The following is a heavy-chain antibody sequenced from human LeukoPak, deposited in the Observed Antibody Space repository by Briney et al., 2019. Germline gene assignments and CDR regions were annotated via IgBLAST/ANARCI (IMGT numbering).Heavy chain of an antibody. CDR1: GGSISSSSYY. CDR2: IYYSGST. J-gene: IGHJ2*01. CDR3: ASVEDNSGYSLYWYFAL. V-gene: IGHV4-39*07. Sequence: SETLSLTCTVSGGSISSSSYYWGWIRQPPGKGLEWIGSIYYSGSTYYNPTLKSRVTISVDTSKNQFSLKLSSVTAADTAVYYCASVEDNSGYSLYWYFALWGRGTLVTVSS. D-gene: IGHD3-22*01.